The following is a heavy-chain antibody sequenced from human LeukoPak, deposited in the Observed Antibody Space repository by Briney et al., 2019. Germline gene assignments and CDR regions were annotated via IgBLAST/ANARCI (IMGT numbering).Heavy chain of an antibody. CDR2: ISSSSSYI. CDR1: GFTFSSYS. Sequence: GGSLRLSCAASGFTFSSYSMNWVRQAPGKGLEWVSSISSSSSYIYYADSVEGRFTISRDNAKNSLYLQMNSLRAEDTAVYYCARVCYYGSGALDYWGQGTLVTVSS. V-gene: IGHV3-21*01. J-gene: IGHJ4*02. CDR3: ARVCYYGSGALDY. D-gene: IGHD3-10*01.